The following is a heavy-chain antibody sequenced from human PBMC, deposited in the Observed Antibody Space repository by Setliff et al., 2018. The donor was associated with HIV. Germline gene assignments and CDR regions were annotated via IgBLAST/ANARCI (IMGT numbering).Heavy chain of an antibody. J-gene: IGHJ6*02. CDR1: GYSITNGYY. CDR3: ARDLSPYGSGDPYYYYGMDV. V-gene: IGHV4-38-2*02. D-gene: IGHD3-10*01. Sequence: PSETLSLTCSVSGYSITNGYYWSWIRQPPGKGLEWIGDIYHTGTTYYHPSLKSRVLISVDTSNNQFSLRLSSVTAADTAVYYCARDLSPYGSGDPYYYYGMDVWGQGTTVTVSS. CDR2: IYHTGTT.